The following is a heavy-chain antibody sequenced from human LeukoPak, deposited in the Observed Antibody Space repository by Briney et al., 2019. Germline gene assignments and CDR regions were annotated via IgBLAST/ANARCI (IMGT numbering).Heavy chain of an antibody. CDR1: GYTLTELS. CDR3: ATDIFSPVGATNRGLPPDY. CDR2: FDPEDGET. J-gene: IGHJ4*02. Sequence: GASVNVSCKVSGYTLTELSMHWVRQAPGKGLEWMGGFDPEDGETIYAQKFQGRVTMTEDTSTDTAYMELSSLRSEDTAVYYCATDIFSPVGATNRGLPPDYWGQGTLVTVSS. V-gene: IGHV1-24*01. D-gene: IGHD1-26*01.